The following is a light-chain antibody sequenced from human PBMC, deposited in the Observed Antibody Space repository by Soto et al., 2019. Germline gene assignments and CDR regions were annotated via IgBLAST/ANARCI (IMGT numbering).Light chain of an antibody. CDR1: QGIDNW. J-gene: IGKJ2*01. CDR3: QRTNSFPPYT. CDR2: SAS. V-gene: IGKV1-12*01. Sequence: DVQMTQSPSSGSASVGDRDTISCRASQGIDNWLAWYQHSPGKAPKILIYSASTLQAGLLSRFSGSGSGTDFTLTISSLQPEDFATYFCQRTNSFPPYTFGQGTKLEIK.